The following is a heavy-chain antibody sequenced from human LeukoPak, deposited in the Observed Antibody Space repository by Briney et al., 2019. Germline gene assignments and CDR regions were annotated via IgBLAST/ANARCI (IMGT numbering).Heavy chain of an antibody. CDR3: ARRRKHSGYYHRSPFDY. V-gene: IGHV4-4*07. Sequence: KASETLSLTCTVSGGSIFSNYWSWIRQPAGKGLEWIGHIYTGGSTNYNPSLKSRVTISVDTSKNQFSLKLSSVTAADTAVYYCARRRKHSGYYHRSPFDYWGQGTLVTVSS. J-gene: IGHJ4*02. CDR2: IYTGGST. D-gene: IGHD3-22*01. CDR1: GGSIFSNY.